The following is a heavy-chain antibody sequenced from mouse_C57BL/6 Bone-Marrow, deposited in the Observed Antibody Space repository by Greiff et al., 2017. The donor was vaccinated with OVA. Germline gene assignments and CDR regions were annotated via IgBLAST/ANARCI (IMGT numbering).Heavy chain of an antibody. D-gene: IGHD3-2*02. V-gene: IGHV1-53*01. J-gene: IGHJ4*01. CDR2: INPSNGGT. Sequence: QVQLQQPGTELVKPGASVKLSCKASGYTFTSYWMHWVKQRPGQGLEWIGIINPSNGGTNYNEKFKSKATLTVDKSSSTAYMQLSSLTSEGSAVYYCARTAQATSMDYWGQGTSVTVSS. CDR1: GYTFTSYW. CDR3: ARTAQATSMDY.